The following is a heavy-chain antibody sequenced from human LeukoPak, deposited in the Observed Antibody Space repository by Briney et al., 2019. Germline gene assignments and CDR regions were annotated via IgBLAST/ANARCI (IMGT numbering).Heavy chain of an antibody. CDR3: ATVGGGSSPPFDY. CDR2: IIPIFGTA. CDR1: GYTFTSYG. D-gene: IGHD2-15*01. J-gene: IGHJ4*02. Sequence: GASVKVSCKASGYTFTSYGISWVRQAPGQGLEWMGGIIPIFGTANYAQKFQGRVTITTDESTSTAYMELRSLRSDDTAVYYCATVGGGSSPPFDYWGQGTLVTVSS. V-gene: IGHV1-69*05.